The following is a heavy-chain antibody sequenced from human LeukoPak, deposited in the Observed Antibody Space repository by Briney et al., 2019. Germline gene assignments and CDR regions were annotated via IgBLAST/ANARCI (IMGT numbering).Heavy chain of an antibody. CDR2: INHRGST. D-gene: IGHD3-22*01. CDR1: GGSFSGYY. Sequence: SETLSLTCAVYGGSFSGYYWSWIRQPPGKGLEWIGEINHRGSTNYNPSLKSRVTISVDTSKNQFSLKLSSVTAADTAVYYCARHGYYDSTFDIWGQGTMVTVSS. V-gene: IGHV4-34*01. J-gene: IGHJ3*02. CDR3: ARHGYYDSTFDI.